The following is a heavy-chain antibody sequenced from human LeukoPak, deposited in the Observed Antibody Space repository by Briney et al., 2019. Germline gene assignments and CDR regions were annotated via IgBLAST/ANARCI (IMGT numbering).Heavy chain of an antibody. Sequence: PGGSLRLSCAASGFTFSSYGMHWVRQAPGKELDWVAFIRYDGSNKYYADSVKGRFTISRDNSKNTLYLQMNSLRAEDTAVYYCARGTPSSSGWLYYGMDVWGQGTTVTVSS. V-gene: IGHV3-30*02. CDR1: GFTFSSYG. J-gene: IGHJ6*02. CDR3: ARGTPSSSGWLYYGMDV. D-gene: IGHD6-19*01. CDR2: IRYDGSNK.